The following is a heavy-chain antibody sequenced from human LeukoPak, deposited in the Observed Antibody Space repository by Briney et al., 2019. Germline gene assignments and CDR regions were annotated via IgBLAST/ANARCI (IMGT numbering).Heavy chain of an antibody. Sequence: PGGSPRLSCAASGFTFSSYAMSWVRQAPGKGLEWVSAISGSGGSTYYADSVKGRFTISRGNSKNTLYLQMNSLRAEDTAVYYCAKDEWSIAALTFDYWGQGTLVTVSS. J-gene: IGHJ4*02. V-gene: IGHV3-23*01. CDR3: AKDEWSIAALTFDY. D-gene: IGHD6-6*01. CDR1: GFTFSSYA. CDR2: ISGSGGST.